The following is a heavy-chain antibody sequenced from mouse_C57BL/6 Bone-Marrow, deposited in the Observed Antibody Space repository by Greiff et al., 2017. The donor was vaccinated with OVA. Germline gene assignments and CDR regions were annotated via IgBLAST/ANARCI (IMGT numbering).Heavy chain of an antibody. D-gene: IGHD2-3*01. CDR3: ARDLLYDGYRDYYAMDY. J-gene: IGHJ4*01. V-gene: IGHV1-18*01. CDR1: GYTFTDYN. CDR2: INPNNGGT. Sequence: VQLKESGPELVKPGASVKIPCKASGYTFTDYNMDWVKQSHGKSLEWIGDINPNNGGTIYNQKFKGKATLTVDKSSSTAYMELRSLTSEDTAVYYCARDLLYDGYRDYYAMDYWGQGTSVTVSS.